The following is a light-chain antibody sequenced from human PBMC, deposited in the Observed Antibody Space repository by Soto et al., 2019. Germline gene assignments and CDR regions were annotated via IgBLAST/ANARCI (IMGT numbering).Light chain of an antibody. CDR1: QSVSSY. CDR2: DAS. CDR3: QQRSNWPPWT. J-gene: IGKJ1*01. Sequence: EIVLTQSPATLSLSPGERATLSFRASQSVSSYLAWYQQKPCQAPRLLIYDASNRATGIPARFSGSGSGTDFTLTISSLEPEDFAVYYCQQRSNWPPWTFGQGTKVEIK. V-gene: IGKV3-11*01.